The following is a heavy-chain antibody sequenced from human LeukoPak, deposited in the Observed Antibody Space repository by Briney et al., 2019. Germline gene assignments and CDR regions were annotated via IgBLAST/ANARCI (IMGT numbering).Heavy chain of an antibody. Sequence: SVTVSCKASGGTFSSYAISWVRQAPGQGLEWMGGIIPIFGTANYAQKFQGRVTITTDESTSTAYLVLSSLGSEDTAVYYCASSPPDIVLMVYEGGYYFDYWGQGTLVTVSS. D-gene: IGHD2-8*01. CDR1: GGTFSSYA. CDR3: ASSPPDIVLMVYEGGYYFDY. V-gene: IGHV1-69*05. J-gene: IGHJ4*02. CDR2: IIPIFGTA.